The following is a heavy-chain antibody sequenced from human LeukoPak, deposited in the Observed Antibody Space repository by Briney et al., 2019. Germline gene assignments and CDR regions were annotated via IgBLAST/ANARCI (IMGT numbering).Heavy chain of an antibody. D-gene: IGHD4-23*01. CDR2: MYGDMSDI. CDR3: ARDLGLRGST. V-gene: IGHV3-74*01. Sequence: WGSLRLSCDVSGFTFSDSWMHWVRQTPGKGLVWVSRMYGDMSDISYADSVKGRFTISRDNAKNTVYLQMNSLRGEDTAVYYCARDLGLRGSTWGQGTLVTVSS. CDR1: GFTFSDSW. J-gene: IGHJ5*02.